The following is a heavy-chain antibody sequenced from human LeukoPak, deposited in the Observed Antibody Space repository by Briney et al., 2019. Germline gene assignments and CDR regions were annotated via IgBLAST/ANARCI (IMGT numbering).Heavy chain of an antibody. J-gene: IGHJ3*02. CDR1: GYSISSSNY. D-gene: IGHD4-17*01. CDR3: ARKATTGPTKAAFDI. Sequence: SETLSLTCAVSGYSISSSNYWAWIRRPPGKGLEWIGHIYYSGSIYYDPSLKSRVTMSVDTSKNQFSLKLSSVTAVDTAVYYCARKATTGPTKAAFDIWGQGTMVTVSS. CDR2: IYYSGSI. V-gene: IGHV4-28*05.